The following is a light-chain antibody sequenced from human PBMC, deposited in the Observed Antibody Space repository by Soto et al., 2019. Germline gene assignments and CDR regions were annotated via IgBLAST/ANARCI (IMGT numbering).Light chain of an antibody. CDR2: LNSDGSH. Sequence: QAVLTQSPSASASLGASVKLTCTLSSGHSSYAIAWHQQQPEKGPRYLMKLNSDGSHSKGDGIPDRFSGSSSGAERYLTIPSLQSEDEADYYCHTWGTGLFGGGTKLTVL. CDR1: SGHSSYA. CDR3: HTWGTGL. J-gene: IGLJ3*02. V-gene: IGLV4-69*01.